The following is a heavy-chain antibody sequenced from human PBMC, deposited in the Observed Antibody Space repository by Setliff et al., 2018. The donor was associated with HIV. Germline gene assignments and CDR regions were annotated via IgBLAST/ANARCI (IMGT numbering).Heavy chain of an antibody. D-gene: IGHD3-16*01. CDR2: IYTSGST. CDR3: ARDVPWGDYYYYMDV. V-gene: IGHV4-4*07. Sequence: SETLSLTCTVSGGSISSYYWSWIRQPAGKGLEWIWHIYTSGSTNYNHSLKSRVTMAVDTSKNQFSLKLSSVTAADTAVYYCARDVPWGDYYYYMDVWGKGTTVTVSS. J-gene: IGHJ6*03. CDR1: GGSISSYY.